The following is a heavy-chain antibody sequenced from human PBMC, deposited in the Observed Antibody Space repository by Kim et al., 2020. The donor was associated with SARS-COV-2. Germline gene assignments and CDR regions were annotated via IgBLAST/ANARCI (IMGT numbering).Heavy chain of an antibody. V-gene: IGHV4-59*01. CDR1: GGSISSYY. Sequence: SETLSLTCTVSGGSISSYYWSWIRQPPGKGLEWIGYIYYSGSTNYNPSLKSRVTISVDTSKNQFSLKLSSVTAADTAVYYCARGGVEMATIKGWFDPWGQGTLVTVSS. CDR3: ARGGVEMATIKGWFDP. J-gene: IGHJ5*02. D-gene: IGHD5-12*01. CDR2: IYYSGST.